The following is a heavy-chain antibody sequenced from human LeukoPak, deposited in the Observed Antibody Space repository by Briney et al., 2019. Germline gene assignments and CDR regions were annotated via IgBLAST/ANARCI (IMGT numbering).Heavy chain of an antibody. CDR2: IYYSGST. D-gene: IGHD3-10*01. V-gene: IGHV4-59*01. CDR3: ARDPGSTMVRGANGMDV. J-gene: IGHJ6*02. Sequence: SETLSLTCTVSGGSISSYYWSWIRQPPGKGLEWNGYIYYSGSTNYNPSLKSRVTISVDTSKNQFSLKLSSVTAADTAVYYCARDPGSTMVRGANGMDVWGQGTTVTVSS. CDR1: GGSISSYY.